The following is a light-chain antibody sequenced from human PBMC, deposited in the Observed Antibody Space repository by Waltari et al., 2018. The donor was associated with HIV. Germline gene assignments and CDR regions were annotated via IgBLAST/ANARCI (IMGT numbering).Light chain of an antibody. V-gene: IGKV4-1*01. CDR3: QQYYTSPPA. CDR1: PNVLLIPNNKNY. CDR2: WPS. J-gene: IGKJ2*01. Sequence: DVVMTQSPASLAVSLGERATINCQSSPNVLLIPNNKNYLAWYQQKPQQPPKLIIYWPSTRESGVPDRFSGAGSGTDFTLTISSLQAEDVAVYYCQQYYTSPPAFGQGTKVEIK.